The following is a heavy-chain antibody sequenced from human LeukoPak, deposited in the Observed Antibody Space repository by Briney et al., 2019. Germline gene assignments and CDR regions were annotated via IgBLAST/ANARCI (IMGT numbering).Heavy chain of an antibody. CDR2: INSDGSST. CDR3: ARDLYCSSTSCYQTDY. D-gene: IGHD2-2*01. J-gene: IGHJ4*02. CDR1: GFTFSSYW. V-gene: IGHV3-74*01. Sequence: GGSLRLSCAASGFTFSSYWMHWVRHAPGKGLVWVSRINSDGSSTSYADSVKGRFTISRDNAKNTLYLQMNSLRAEDTAVYYCARDLYCSSTSCYQTDYWGQGTLATVSS.